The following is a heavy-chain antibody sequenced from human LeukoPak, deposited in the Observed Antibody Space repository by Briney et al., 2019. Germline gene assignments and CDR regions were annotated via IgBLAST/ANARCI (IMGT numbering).Heavy chain of an antibody. J-gene: IGHJ3*02. Sequence: GGSLRLSCAASGFTFSSYAMHWVRQAPGKGLEWVAVISYDGSNKYYADSVKGRFTISRDNSKNTLYLQMNSLRAEDTAVYYCARAGLIHDAFDTWGQGTMVTVSS. CDR1: GFTFSSYA. D-gene: IGHD3-16*01. V-gene: IGHV3-30-3*01. CDR2: ISYDGSNK. CDR3: ARAGLIHDAFDT.